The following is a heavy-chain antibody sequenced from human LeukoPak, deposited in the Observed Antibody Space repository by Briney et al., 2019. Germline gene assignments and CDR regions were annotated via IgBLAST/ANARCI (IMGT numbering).Heavy chain of an antibody. J-gene: IGHJ3*02. CDR2: INPSADVI. V-gene: IGHV3-48*02. CDR1: GFTFTSYS. CDR3: ARDHIWAFDI. Sequence: GGSLRLSCAASGFTFTSYSMNWVRQAPGKGLERVSYINPSADVIYYTDSVEGRFTVSRDNAKNSLFLQMHSLRDEDTAVYYCARDHIWAFDIWGQGTMVTVSS.